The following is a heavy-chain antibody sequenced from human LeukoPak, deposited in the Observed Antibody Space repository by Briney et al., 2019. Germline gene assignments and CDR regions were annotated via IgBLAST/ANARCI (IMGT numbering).Heavy chain of an antibody. CDR3: AKDYSSRRDGFDY. J-gene: IGHJ4*02. V-gene: IGHV3-9*01. D-gene: IGHD3-22*01. CDR1: GFTFDDYA. CDR2: ISWNSGSI. Sequence: GGSLRLSCAASGFTFDDYAMHWVRQAPGKGLEWVSGISWNSGSIGYADSVKGRFTISRDNAKNTLYLQMNSLRAEDTAVYYCAKDYSSRRDGFDYWGQGTLVTVSS.